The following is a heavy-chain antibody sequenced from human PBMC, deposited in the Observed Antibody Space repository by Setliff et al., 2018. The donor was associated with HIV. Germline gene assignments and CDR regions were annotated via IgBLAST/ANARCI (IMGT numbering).Heavy chain of an antibody. CDR2: VYYNGGT. Sequence: SETLSLTCTVSGGSISNYYWSWIRQPPGKGLEWIGYVYYNGGTQYNPSLNSRVTISADTSKNQFSPKLNSVTAADTAVYFCARARYGTSFDPWGQGTLVTVSS. D-gene: IGHD3-9*01. CDR3: ARARYGTSFDP. J-gene: IGHJ5*02. CDR1: GGSISNYY. V-gene: IGHV4-59*01.